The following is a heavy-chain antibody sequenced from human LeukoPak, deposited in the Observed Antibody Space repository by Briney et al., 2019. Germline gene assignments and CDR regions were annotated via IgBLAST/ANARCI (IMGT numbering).Heavy chain of an antibody. Sequence: PSRSLTLSCAASGFTFSSFSMNWVRQAPGKGLEWVSSITSSSNYIYYASSVRGRFTISRDNAKNSLYLQMNSLRAEDTAVYYCARDLRLWGQGTLVTVTS. CDR3: ARDLRL. CDR1: GFTFSSFS. V-gene: IGHV3-21*01. J-gene: IGHJ1*01. CDR2: ITSSSNYI.